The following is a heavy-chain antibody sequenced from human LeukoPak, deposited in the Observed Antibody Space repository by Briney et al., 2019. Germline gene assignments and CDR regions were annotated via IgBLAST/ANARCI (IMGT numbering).Heavy chain of an antibody. V-gene: IGHV4-39*07. CDR2: IYYSGST. CDR1: GGSISSSSYY. CDR3: ARDQGRAVVRHFDY. D-gene: IGHD4-23*01. Sequence: PSETLSLTCTVSGGSISSSSYYWGWIRQPPGKGLEWIGSIYYSGSTYYNPSLKSRVTISVDTSKNQFSLKLSSVTAADTAVYYCARDQGRAVVRHFDYWGQGTLVTVSS. J-gene: IGHJ4*02.